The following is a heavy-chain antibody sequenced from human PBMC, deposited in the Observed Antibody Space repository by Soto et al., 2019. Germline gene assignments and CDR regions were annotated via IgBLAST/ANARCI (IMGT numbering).Heavy chain of an antibody. J-gene: IGHJ4*02. CDR2: ISSSSSTI. D-gene: IGHD3-22*01. CDR3: ARGLYYYDSRGYWGY. V-gene: IGHV3-48*02. Sequence: GGSLRLSCAASGFTFSSYSMNWVRQAPGKGLEWVSYISSSSSTIYYADSVKGRFTISRDNAKNSLYLQMNSLRDEDTAVYYYARGLYYYDSRGYWGYWGQGTLVTVSS. CDR1: GFTFSSYS.